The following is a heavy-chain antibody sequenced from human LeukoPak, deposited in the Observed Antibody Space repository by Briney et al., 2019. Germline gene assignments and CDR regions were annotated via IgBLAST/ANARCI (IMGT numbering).Heavy chain of an antibody. CDR1: GGSFSGYY. CDR3: ASRRKEYQLLYKWYFDL. J-gene: IGHJ2*01. D-gene: IGHD2-2*02. CDR2: INHSGST. Sequence: SETLSLTCAVYGGSFSGYYWSWIRQPPGKGLEWIGEINHSGSTNYNPPIKSRVTISVDTSKNQFSLKLSSVTAADTAVHYCASRRKEYQLLYKWYFDLWGRGTLVTVSS. V-gene: IGHV4-34*01.